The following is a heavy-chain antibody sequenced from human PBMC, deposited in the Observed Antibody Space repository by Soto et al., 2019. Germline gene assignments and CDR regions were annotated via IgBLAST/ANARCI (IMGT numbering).Heavy chain of an antibody. CDR3: AKDIQGMSSGSYYYYYYGMDV. CDR2: ISWDGGST. Sequence: GGSLRLSCAASGFTFDDYTMHWVRQAPGKGLEWVSLISWDGGSTYYADSVKGRFTISRDNSKNSLYLQMNSLRTEDTALYYCAKDIQGMSSGSYYYYYYGMDVWGQGTTVTVSS. D-gene: IGHD1-26*01. CDR1: GFTFDDYT. J-gene: IGHJ6*02. V-gene: IGHV3-43*01.